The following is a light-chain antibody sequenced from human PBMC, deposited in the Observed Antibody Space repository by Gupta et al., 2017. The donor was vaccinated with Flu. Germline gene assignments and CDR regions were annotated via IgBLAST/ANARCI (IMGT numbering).Light chain of an antibody. J-gene: IGLJ3*02. Sequence: QTVVPPEPSFSVSPGGTVPLTRGLTSGSVSSTHYPSWFQQTPGQAPRILIYKINIRSSGVPDRFSGSILGNKAALTITGAQADDESDYYCVLYMSSGSWVFGGGTKVTVL. CDR3: VLYMSSGSWV. CDR2: KIN. V-gene: IGLV8-61*01. CDR1: SGSVSSTHY.